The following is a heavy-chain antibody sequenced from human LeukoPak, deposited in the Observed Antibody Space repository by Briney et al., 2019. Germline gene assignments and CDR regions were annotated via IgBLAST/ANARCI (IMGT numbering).Heavy chain of an antibody. V-gene: IGHV4-59*12. CDR3: AREGRAESGNDAFDI. Sequence: PSETLSLTCTVSGGSISSYYWSWIRQPPGKGLEWIGYIYYSGSTYYNPSLKSRVTISVDTSKNQFSLKLSSVTAADTAVYYCAREGRAESGNDAFDIWGQGTMVTVSS. CDR1: GGSISSYY. CDR2: IYYSGST. J-gene: IGHJ3*02. D-gene: IGHD1-1*01.